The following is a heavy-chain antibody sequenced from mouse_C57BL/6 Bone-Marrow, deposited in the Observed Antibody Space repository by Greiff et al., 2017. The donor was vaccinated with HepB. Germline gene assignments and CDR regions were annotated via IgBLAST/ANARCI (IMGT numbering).Heavy chain of an antibody. V-gene: IGHV5-17*01. CDR3: ARARGNGSSYLYYFDY. J-gene: IGHJ2*01. CDR1: GFTFSDYG. Sequence: EVKVVESGGGLVKPGGSLKLSCAASGFTFSDYGMHWVRQAPEKGLEWVAYISSGSSTIYYADTVKGRFTISRDNAKNTLFLQMTSLRSEDTAMYYCARARGNGSSYLYYFDYWGQGTTLTVSS. CDR2: ISSGSSTI. D-gene: IGHD1-1*01.